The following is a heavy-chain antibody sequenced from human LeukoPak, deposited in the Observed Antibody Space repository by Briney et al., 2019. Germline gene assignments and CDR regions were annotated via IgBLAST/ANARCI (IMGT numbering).Heavy chain of an antibody. CDR1: GGPIRSHY. CDR3: AAGNYYYYMDV. CDR2: MFDGGST. Sequence: SETLSLTCTVSGGPIRSHYWSWIRQPAGQGLEWIGRMFDGGSTNYNPSLKSRVTMSVDTSKNQFSLKLSSVTAADMAIYYCAAGNYYYYMDVWGKGTTVTVSS. V-gene: IGHV4-4*07. J-gene: IGHJ6*03.